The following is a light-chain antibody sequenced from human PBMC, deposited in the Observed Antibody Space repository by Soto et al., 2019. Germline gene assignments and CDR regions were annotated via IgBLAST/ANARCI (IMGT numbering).Light chain of an antibody. CDR3: QSYDSSLSVVV. CDR1: SSNIESNT. V-gene: IGLV1-40*01. Sequence: SVLTQPPSASGTPGQRVTISCSGSSSNIESNTVTWYQQLPGTAPKLLIYGNSIRPSGVPGRFSGSKSGTSASLAISGLQAEDEADYYCQSYDSSLSVVVFGGGTQLTVL. J-gene: IGLJ2*01. CDR2: GNS.